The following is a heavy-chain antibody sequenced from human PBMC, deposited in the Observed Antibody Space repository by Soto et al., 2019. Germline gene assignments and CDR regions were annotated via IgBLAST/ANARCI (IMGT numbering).Heavy chain of an antibody. CDR1: GFTFSSYS. CDR2: ISSSSSYI. J-gene: IGHJ5*02. V-gene: IGHV3-21*01. Sequence: PGGSLRLSCAASGFTFSSYSMNWVRQAPGKGLEWVSSISSSSSYIYYADSVKGRFTISRDNAKNSLYLQMNSLRAGDTAVYYCARDTWDVVVPAAIPVRFDPWGQGTLVTVSS. CDR3: ARDTWDVVVPAAIPVRFDP. D-gene: IGHD2-2*02.